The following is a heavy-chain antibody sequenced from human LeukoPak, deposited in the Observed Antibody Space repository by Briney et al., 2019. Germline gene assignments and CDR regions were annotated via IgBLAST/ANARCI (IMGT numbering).Heavy chain of an antibody. Sequence: SETLSLTCTVSGASFSNDYYWGWVRQPPGKALEWIGNIFYSGSTYYSPSLKSRVTISLDTSRNQFSLKLNSVTAADTAVYYCAKSNGYGLIDIWGQGTMVTVSS. CDR1: GASFSNDYY. J-gene: IGHJ3*02. V-gene: IGHV4-39*07. D-gene: IGHD3-10*01. CDR3: AKSNGYGLIDI. CDR2: IFYSGST.